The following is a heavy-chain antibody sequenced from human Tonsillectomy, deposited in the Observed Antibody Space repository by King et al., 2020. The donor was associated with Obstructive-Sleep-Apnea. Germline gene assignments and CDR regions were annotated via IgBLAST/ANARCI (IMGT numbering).Heavy chain of an antibody. CDR1: GGSISSSNW. D-gene: IGHD4-23*01. Sequence: VQLQESGPGLVKPSGTLSLTCAVSGGSISSSNWWSWVRQPPGKGLEWIGEIYNSGRTNYNPSLKSRVTISVDKSKNQFSLKLSSVTAADTAVYYCATLSTTVVTPRDFDYWGQGTLVTVSS. V-gene: IGHV4-4*02. CDR2: IYNSGRT. J-gene: IGHJ4*02. CDR3: ATLSTTVVTPRDFDY.